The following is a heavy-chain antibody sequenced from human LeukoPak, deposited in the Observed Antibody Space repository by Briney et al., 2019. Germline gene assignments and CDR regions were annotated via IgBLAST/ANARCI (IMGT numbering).Heavy chain of an antibody. J-gene: IGHJ4*02. D-gene: IGHD6-13*01. CDR3: AKDLGDDPAAGLVDY. V-gene: IGHV3-33*06. CDR2: IWYDGSNK. CDR1: GFTFSSYG. Sequence: RPGGSLRLSCAASGFTFSSYGMHWVRQAPGKGLEWVAVIWYDGSNKYYADSVKGRFTISRDNSKNTLYLQMNSLRAEDTAVYYCAKDLGDDPAAGLVDYWGQGTLVTVSS.